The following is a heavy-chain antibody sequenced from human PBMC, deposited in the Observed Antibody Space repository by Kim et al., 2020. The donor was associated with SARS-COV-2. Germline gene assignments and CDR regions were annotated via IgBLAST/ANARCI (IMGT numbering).Heavy chain of an antibody. Sequence: SGPTLVNPTQTLTLTCTFSGFSLSTSGMCVSWIRQPPGKALEWLALIDWDDDKYYSTSLKTRLTISKDTSKNQVVLTMTNMDPVDTATYYCARSYSSSWYQFHAFDIWGQGTMVTVSS. CDR2: IDWDDDK. J-gene: IGHJ3*02. V-gene: IGHV2-70*01. CDR1: GFSLSTSGMC. CDR3: ARSYSSSWYQFHAFDI. D-gene: IGHD6-13*01.